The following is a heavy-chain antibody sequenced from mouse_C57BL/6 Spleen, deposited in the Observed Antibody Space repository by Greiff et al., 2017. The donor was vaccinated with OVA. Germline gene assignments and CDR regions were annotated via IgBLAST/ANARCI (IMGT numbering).Heavy chain of an antibody. V-gene: IGHV1-15*01. CDR2: IDPETGGT. J-gene: IGHJ4*01. D-gene: IGHD1-3*01. Sequence: QVHVKQSGAELMRPGASVTLSCKASGYTFTDYEMHWVKQTPVHGLEWIGAIDPETGGTAYNQKFKGKAILTADKSSSTAYMELRSLTSEDSAVYYCTSYKDAMDYWGQGTSVTVSS. CDR3: TSYKDAMDY. CDR1: GYTFTDYE.